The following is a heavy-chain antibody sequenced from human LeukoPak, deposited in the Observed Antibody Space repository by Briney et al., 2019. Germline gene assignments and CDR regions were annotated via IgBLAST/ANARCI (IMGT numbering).Heavy chain of an antibody. J-gene: IGHJ4*02. V-gene: IGHV5-51*01. D-gene: IGHD1-7*01. CDR2: IYPGDSDT. CDR1: GYTFFSHW. Sequence: GESLKISCKGSGYTFFSHWIGWVRQMPGKGLNWMGIIYPGDSDTRYSPSFQGQVTISADKSISTAYLQWSTLKASDTAVYYCATPTLGTIGEYLFDYWGQGTLVTVSS. CDR3: ATPTLGTIGEYLFDY.